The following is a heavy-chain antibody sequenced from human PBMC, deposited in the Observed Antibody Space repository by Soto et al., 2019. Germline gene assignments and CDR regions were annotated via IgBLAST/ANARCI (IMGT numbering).Heavy chain of an antibody. CDR1: GFVFSAYD. CDR2: IGPGAKTM. D-gene: IGHD1-26*01. Sequence: PGGSLGLACVSCGFVFSAYDMIWFRRPPGKGLEWVSKIGPGAKTMDYHDSLKGRFIISRHNAKKSMFLPMNSLGVEDTAVYYCATVLGERLALGNGGQGTQVTVSS. J-gene: IGHJ4*02. CDR3: ATVLGERLALGN. V-gene: IGHV3-48*03.